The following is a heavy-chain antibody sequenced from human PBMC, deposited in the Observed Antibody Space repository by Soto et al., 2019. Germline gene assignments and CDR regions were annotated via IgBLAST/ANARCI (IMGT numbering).Heavy chain of an antibody. V-gene: IGHV1-69*01. CDR3: ERSVEELELRPTFDY. D-gene: IGHD1-7*01. J-gene: IGHJ4*02. CDR2: IIPIFGTA. Sequence: QVQLVQSGAEVKKPGSSVKVSCNASGGTFSSSAISWVRQAPGQGLEWMGGIIPIFGTADYAQKFQGIDKITADESARTGYMELSSLRSEDTAVYYCERSVEELELRPTFDYWGQGTLVTVSS. CDR1: GGTFSSSA.